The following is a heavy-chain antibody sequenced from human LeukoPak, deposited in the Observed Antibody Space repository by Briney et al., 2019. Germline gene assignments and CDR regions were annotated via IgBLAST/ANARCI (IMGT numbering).Heavy chain of an antibody. V-gene: IGHV3-23*01. CDR3: AKDLLSGSYTYYFDY. Sequence: PGGSLRLSCAASGFTFDDYGMSWVRQAPGKGLEWVSAISGSGGSTYYADSVKGRFTISRDNSKNTLYLQMNSLRAEDTAVYYCAKDLLSGSYTYYFDYWGQGTLVTVSS. CDR2: ISGSGGST. CDR1: GFTFDDYG. J-gene: IGHJ4*02. D-gene: IGHD1-26*01.